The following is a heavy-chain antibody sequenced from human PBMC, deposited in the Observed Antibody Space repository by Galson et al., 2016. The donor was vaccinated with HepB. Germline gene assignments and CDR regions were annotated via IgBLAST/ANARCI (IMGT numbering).Heavy chain of an antibody. V-gene: IGHV1-18*01. CDR3: ARVGVVRELGDSSTIY. CDR1: GYTFTSYG. D-gene: IGHD3-16*01. CDR2: ISGYSGNT. Sequence: SVKVSCKASGYTFTSYGISWVRQAPGQGLEWMGWISGYSGNTKYAQKLRGRVTMTTDTSASTAYMELRSLRSDDTAVYYCARVGVVRELGDSSTIYWGQGTLVTVSS. J-gene: IGHJ4*02.